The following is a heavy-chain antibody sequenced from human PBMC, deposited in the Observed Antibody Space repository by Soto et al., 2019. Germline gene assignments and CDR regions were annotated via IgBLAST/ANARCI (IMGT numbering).Heavy chain of an antibody. Sequence: QVQLVQSGADVKKPGSSVKVSCKASGGTFSTSTFTWVRQAPGQGLEWMGRTIPLLNVADYAQDFQGRLTITADKSKSTTYMELTSLTSKDTAVYYCARDSPIGSTFSGYDAIYSWGQGTLITVSS. CDR2: TIPLLNVA. CDR1: GGTFSTST. V-gene: IGHV1-69*08. D-gene: IGHD5-12*01. CDR3: ARDSPIGSTFSGYDAIYS. J-gene: IGHJ4*02.